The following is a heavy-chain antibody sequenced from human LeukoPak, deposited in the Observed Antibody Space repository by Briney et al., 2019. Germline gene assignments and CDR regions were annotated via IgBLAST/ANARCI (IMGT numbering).Heavy chain of an antibody. Sequence: PGGSLRLSCAASRFTFSSYAMSWVRQAPGKGLKWVSVISGSGGNTYYADSVKGRFTISRDNSKNTLYLQMNSLRAEDTAVYYCARDGRYYGSGSYLGYWGQGTLVTVSS. J-gene: IGHJ4*02. V-gene: IGHV3-23*01. CDR3: ARDGRYYGSGSYLGY. CDR1: RFTFSSYA. CDR2: ISGSGGNT. D-gene: IGHD3-10*01.